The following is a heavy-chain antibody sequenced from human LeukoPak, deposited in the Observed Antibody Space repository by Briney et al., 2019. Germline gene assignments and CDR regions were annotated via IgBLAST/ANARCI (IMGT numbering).Heavy chain of an antibody. Sequence: SENLFLNCTCFGGSLLRSSHYWTWIRQPPGKGRECIGYIASSGCTTYSRSLKSRVTISVDTSTKQSSLNLSSVTAADTAVYYCATEGYTSGSDAFDIWGQGTMVTVSS. CDR3: ATEGYTSGSDAFDI. D-gene: IGHD6-19*01. CDR1: GGSLLRSSHY. J-gene: IGHJ3*02. CDR2: IASSGCT. V-gene: IGHV4-61*01.